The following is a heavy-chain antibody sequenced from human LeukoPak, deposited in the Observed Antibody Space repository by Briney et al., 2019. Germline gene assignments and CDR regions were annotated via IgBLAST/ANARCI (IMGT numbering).Heavy chain of an antibody. CDR2: INPSGGST. Sequence: ASVKVSCKASGYTFTSYYMHWVRQAPGQGLEWMGIINPSGGSTSYAQKFQGRVTMTRDASTSTVYMELSSLRSEDTAVYYCARDSSGGNQGTNYYYYYGMAVWGQGTTVTVYS. CDR3: ARDSSGGNQGTNYYYYYGMAV. CDR1: GYTFTSYY. V-gene: IGHV1-46*01. J-gene: IGHJ6*02. D-gene: IGHD4-23*01.